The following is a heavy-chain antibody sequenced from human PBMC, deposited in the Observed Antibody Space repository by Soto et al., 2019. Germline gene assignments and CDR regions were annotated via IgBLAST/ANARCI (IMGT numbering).Heavy chain of an antibody. CDR3: ARLDTMMDDAFDI. CDR1: GGSISSGDYY. D-gene: IGHD3-22*01. J-gene: IGHJ3*02. V-gene: IGHV4-30-4*01. CDR2: IYYSGST. Sequence: SETLSLTCTVSGGSISSGDYYWSWIRQPPGKGLEWIGYIYYSGSTYYNPSLKSRVTIPVDTSKNQFSLKLSSVTAADTAVYYCARLDTMMDDAFDIWGQGTMVTV.